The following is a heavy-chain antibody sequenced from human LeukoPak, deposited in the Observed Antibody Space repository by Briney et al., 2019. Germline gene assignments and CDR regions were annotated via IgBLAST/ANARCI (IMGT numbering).Heavy chain of an antibody. CDR3: ARDLGWDVLIIDY. CDR2: INSNSGGT. Sequence: ASVKVSCKASGGTFSSYAFSWVRQAPGQGLEWMGCINSNSGGTNYAQKFQGRVTMTRDTSIRTAYMELSSLRSDDTALYYCARDLGWDVLIIDYWGQGTLVTVSS. V-gene: IGHV1-2*02. CDR1: GGTFSSYA. J-gene: IGHJ4*02. D-gene: IGHD1-26*01.